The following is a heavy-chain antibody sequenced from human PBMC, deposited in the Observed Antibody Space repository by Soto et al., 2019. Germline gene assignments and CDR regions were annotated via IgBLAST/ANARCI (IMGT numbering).Heavy chain of an antibody. D-gene: IGHD3-22*01. V-gene: IGHV4-4*02. J-gene: IGHJ4*02. CDR2: IHHRDST. Sequence: PSETLSLTCAVSGGSISSNNWWSWVRQAPGKGLEWIGEIHHRDSTNYNPSLKSRVTISVDKSKNEFSLKLSSVTAADTAVYYCARSFPYYDSSGYYTGGVFDYWGQGTLVTVSS. CDR3: ARSFPYYDSSGYYTGGVFDY. CDR1: GGSISSNNW.